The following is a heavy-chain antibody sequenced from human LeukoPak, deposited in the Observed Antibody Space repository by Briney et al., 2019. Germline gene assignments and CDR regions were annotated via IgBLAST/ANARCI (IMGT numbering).Heavy chain of an antibody. V-gene: IGHV1-8*03. D-gene: IGHD2-2*01. CDR1: GYTFTSYD. Sequence: GASVKVSCKASGYTFTSYDINWVRQATGQGLEWMGWMNPNSGNTGYAQKFQGRVTITRNTSISTAYMELSSLRSEDTAVYYCARDIDSRVVVPAATGGAFDIWGQGTMVTVSS. J-gene: IGHJ3*02. CDR2: MNPNSGNT. CDR3: ARDIDSRVVVPAATGGAFDI.